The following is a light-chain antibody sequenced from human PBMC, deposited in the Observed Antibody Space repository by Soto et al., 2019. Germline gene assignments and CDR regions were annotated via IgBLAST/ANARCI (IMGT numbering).Light chain of an antibody. J-gene: IGKJ4*01. CDR2: DAS. CDR1: QSVSSY. V-gene: IGKV3-11*01. CDR3: QQRSNWPPHT. Sequence: EIVLTQSPATLSLSPGERATLSCRASQSVSSYLAWYQQKPGQAPRLLIYDASNRATGIPARFSGSGSGTDFTLTISSLEPEDFAVYYCQQRSNWPPHTFCGGTKVEIK.